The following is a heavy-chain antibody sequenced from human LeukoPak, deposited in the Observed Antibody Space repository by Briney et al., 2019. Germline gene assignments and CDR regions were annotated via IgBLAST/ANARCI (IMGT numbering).Heavy chain of an antibody. J-gene: IGHJ4*02. CDR3: ARVFSLSGYYGSGSYYIDY. D-gene: IGHD3-10*01. V-gene: IGHV4-59*01. CDR2: IYSGGNT. CDR1: GDSINKDY. Sequence: PSETLSLTCNVSGDSINKDYWSWIRQPPGKGLEWIGYIYSGGNTNYNPSLKSRVTMSVDTAKNQLSLKLNSVTAADSAVYYCARVFSLSGYYGSGSYYIDYWGQGTLVTVSS.